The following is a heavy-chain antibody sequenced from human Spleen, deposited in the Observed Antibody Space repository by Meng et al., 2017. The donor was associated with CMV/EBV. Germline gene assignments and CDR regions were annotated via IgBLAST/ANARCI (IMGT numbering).Heavy chain of an antibody. Sequence: ASVKVSCKASGYTVTDYYMHWVRQAPGQGLEWMGWLNPNDGDTNFAQNFQGRVTMTRDTSISTAYMELRRLRSDDTAVYYCAREAQNDFWPPGRYFDLWGRGTLVTVSS. J-gene: IGHJ2*01. D-gene: IGHD3-3*01. CDR3: AREAQNDFWPPGRYFDL. CDR2: LNPNDGDT. V-gene: IGHV1-2*02. CDR1: GYTVTDYY.